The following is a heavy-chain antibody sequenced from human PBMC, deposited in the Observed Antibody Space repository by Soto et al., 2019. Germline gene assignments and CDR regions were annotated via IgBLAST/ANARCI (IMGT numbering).Heavy chain of an antibody. CDR1: GYTFTSYD. CDR2: LNPNSGNK. Sequence: ASVKVSCKASGYTFTSYDINWVRPATGQGLEWRGWLNPNSGNKGYAQKLQGRVTMTRNTSISTAYMELSSLRSEDTAVYYCARVYPYDFWSGYYTGGNWFDPWGQGTLVPVSS. J-gene: IGHJ5*02. V-gene: IGHV1-8*01. D-gene: IGHD3-3*01. CDR3: ARVYPYDFWSGYYTGGNWFDP.